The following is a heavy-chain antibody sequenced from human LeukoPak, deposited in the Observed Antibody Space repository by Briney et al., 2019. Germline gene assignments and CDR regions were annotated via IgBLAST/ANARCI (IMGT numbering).Heavy chain of an antibody. V-gene: IGHV3-53*01. J-gene: IGHJ3*02. CDR1: GFTFSDYY. Sequence: GGSLRLSCAAPGFTFSDYYMSWIRQAPGKGLEWVSVIYSGGSTYYADSVKGRFTISRDNSKNTLYLQMNSLRAEDTAVYYCAREGYCSSTSCYTLGDAFDIWGQGTMVTVSS. D-gene: IGHD2-2*02. CDR3: AREGYCSSTSCYTLGDAFDI. CDR2: IYSGGST.